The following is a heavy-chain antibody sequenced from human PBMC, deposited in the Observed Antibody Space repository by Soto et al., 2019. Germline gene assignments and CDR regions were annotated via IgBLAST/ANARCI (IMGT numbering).Heavy chain of an antibody. CDR2: IRRKANSYTT. D-gene: IGHD2-15*01. CDR1: GLIFSDYH. J-gene: IGHJ6*02. V-gene: IGHV3-72*01. Sequence: EVQLVESGGGLVQPGGSLRLSCAASGLIFSDYHMDWVRQAPGKGLEWVCRIRRKANSYTTEYAASVKGSFTISKDNSKNSLHLQINSLKSEDTDLYYWAKLGRLSGRSSRMDVWGQGTTVTVSS. CDR3: AKLGRLSGRSSRMDV.